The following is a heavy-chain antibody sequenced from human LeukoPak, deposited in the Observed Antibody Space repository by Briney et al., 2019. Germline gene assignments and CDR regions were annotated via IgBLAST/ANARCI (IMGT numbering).Heavy chain of an antibody. CDR3: ARVLRGGTYYFDY. D-gene: IGHD2-15*01. J-gene: IGHJ4*02. Sequence: PSGTLSLTCTVSGGSISSSSYYWGWIRQPPGRGLEWIGNIFSGTTYYNPSLMSRVTISVDTSKNQFSLKMRSVTAADTAVYYCARVLRGGTYYFDYWGQGTLVTVSS. CDR2: IFSGTT. CDR1: GGSISSSSYY. V-gene: IGHV4-39*01.